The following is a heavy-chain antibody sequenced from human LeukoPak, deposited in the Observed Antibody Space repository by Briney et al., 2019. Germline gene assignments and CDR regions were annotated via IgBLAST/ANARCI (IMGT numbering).Heavy chain of an antibody. V-gene: IGHV1-46*01. J-gene: IGHJ5*02. CDR1: GYTFTSYY. CDR3: ARGPIYSSGWYSGQRANWFDP. D-gene: IGHD6-19*01. CDR2: INPSGGST. Sequence: ASVKVSCKASGYTFTSYYMHWVRQAPGQGLEWMGIINPSGGSTSYAQKFQGRVTMTRDTSTSTVYMELSSLRSEDTVVYYCARGPIYSSGWYSGQRANWFDPWGQGTLVTVSS.